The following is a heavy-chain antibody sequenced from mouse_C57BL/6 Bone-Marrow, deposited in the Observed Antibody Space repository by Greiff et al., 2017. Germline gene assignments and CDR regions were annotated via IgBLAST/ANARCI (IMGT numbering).Heavy chain of an antibody. J-gene: IGHJ1*03. V-gene: IGHV14-4*01. Sequence: DVKLVESGAELVRPGASVKLSCTASGFNIKDDYMHWVKQRPEQGLEWIGWIDPENGDTEYASKFQGKATITADTSSNTAYLQLSSLTSEDTAVYYCTPITTVVGGYFDVWGTGTTVTVSS. CDR3: TPITTVVGGYFDV. CDR2: IDPENGDT. CDR1: GFNIKDDY. D-gene: IGHD1-1*01.